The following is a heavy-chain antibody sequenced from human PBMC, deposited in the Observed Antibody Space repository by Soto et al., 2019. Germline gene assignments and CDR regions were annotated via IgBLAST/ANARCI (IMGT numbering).Heavy chain of an antibody. V-gene: IGHV3-23*01. J-gene: IGHJ4*02. Sequence: EVQLLESGGGLVQPGESLRLSCAASGFTFSSYAMSWVRQAPGKGLEWVSVISGSDDSTYYADSVKGRFTISRDNSKNTLYLQMNTLSAADTAVYYCAKRSSSSTFDYWGQGTLVTVSS. CDR1: GFTFSSYA. CDR3: AKRSSSSTFDY. D-gene: IGHD6-6*01. CDR2: ISGSDDST.